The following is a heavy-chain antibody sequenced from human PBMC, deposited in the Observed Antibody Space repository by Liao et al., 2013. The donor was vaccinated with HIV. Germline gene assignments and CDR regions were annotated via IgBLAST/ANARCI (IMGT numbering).Heavy chain of an antibody. J-gene: IGHJ2*01. CDR2: INYSGST. CDR1: GGSISTYH. V-gene: IGHV4-59*12. CDR3: ATSGGPYWFFNI. Sequence: QVHLQESGPGLVKPSETLSLTCTISGGSISTYHWSWIRQPPGKGLEWIGFINYSGSTTYNPSLKSRVTISVDTSKNQFSLRVKSVTAADTAVYYCATSGGPYWFFNIWGRGTLVAVSS. D-gene: IGHD3-16*01.